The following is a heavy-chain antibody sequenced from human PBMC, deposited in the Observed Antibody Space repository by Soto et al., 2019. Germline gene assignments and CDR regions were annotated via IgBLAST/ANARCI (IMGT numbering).Heavy chain of an antibody. Sequence: ASVKVSCKASGGPFSSYAIGWVRQAPGQGLECMEGIIPIVVTANYAQKFQGRVTITADEFTSTAYMELSSLRSEDTVVYYCVESYYSNYYYYCGMDVWGQGTTVTVSS. J-gene: IGHJ6*02. CDR3: VESYYSNYYYYCGMDV. D-gene: IGHD4-4*01. CDR1: GGPFSSYA. CDR2: IIPIVVTA. V-gene: IGHV1-69*13.